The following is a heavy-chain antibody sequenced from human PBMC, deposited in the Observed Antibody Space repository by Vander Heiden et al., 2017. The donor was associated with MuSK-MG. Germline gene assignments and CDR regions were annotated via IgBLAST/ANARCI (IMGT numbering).Heavy chain of an antibody. Sequence: QVQLQESGPGLVKPSETLSLTCTVSGGSISSYYWSWIRRPPGKGLEWIGYIYYSGSTNYNPSLKSRVTISVDTSKNQFSLKLSSVTAADTAVYYCARVVVVTARGWFDPWGQGTLVTVSS. D-gene: IGHD2-21*02. J-gene: IGHJ5*02. CDR3: ARVVVVTARGWFDP. CDR2: IYYSGST. V-gene: IGHV4-59*01. CDR1: GGSISSYY.